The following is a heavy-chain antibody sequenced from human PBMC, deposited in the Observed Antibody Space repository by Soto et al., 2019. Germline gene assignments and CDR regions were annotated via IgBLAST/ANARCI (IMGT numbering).Heavy chain of an antibody. Sequence: GGSLRLSCAASGFTFGGYGMHWVRQAPGKGLEWAAAISYDGRNTYYADSVQGRFAISRDNSKNTMYLQMNSLRVEDTAVYYCARAKWHDGSGRVREFDYWGQGALVTVSS. V-gene: IGHV3-33*01. J-gene: IGHJ4*02. D-gene: IGHD3-10*01. CDR2: ISYDGRNT. CDR3: ARAKWHDGSGRVREFDY. CDR1: GFTFGGYG.